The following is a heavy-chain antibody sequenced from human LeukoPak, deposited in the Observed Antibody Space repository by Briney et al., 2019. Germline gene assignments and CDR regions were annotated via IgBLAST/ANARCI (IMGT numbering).Heavy chain of an antibody. V-gene: IGHV3-21*01. Sequence: PGGSLTLSCAASGLTFSRYRMNWVRQAPGKGREWVSSISSSCRYIYYAYAVEGRFNISRDNAKYSLYLQMNSLRAEDTAVYCCARDQSPYYDSFTGYYSGPNSHYWGQGALVTVSS. D-gene: IGHD3-9*01. CDR3: ARDQSPYYDSFTGYYSGPNSHY. J-gene: IGHJ4*02. CDR2: ISSSCRYI. CDR1: GLTFSRYR.